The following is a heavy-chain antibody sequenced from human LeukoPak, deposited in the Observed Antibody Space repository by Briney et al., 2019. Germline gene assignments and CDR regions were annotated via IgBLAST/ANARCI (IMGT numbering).Heavy chain of an antibody. CDR1: GGSISSSSYY. Sequence: SETLSLTCTVSGGSISSSSYYWGWIRQPPGEGLEWIGSIYYSGSTYYNPSLKSRVTISVDTSKNQFSLKLSSVTAADTAVYYCARVLDTAMASGGLDPWGQGTLVTVSS. CDR3: ARVLDTAMASGGLDP. CDR2: IYYSGST. D-gene: IGHD5-18*01. V-gene: IGHV4-39*07. J-gene: IGHJ5*02.